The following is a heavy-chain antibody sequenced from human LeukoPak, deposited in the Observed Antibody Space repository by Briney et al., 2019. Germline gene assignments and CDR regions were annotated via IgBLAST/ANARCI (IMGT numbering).Heavy chain of an antibody. V-gene: IGHV4-61*02. CDR2: IYSSGST. CDR3: ARVSVGYMDV. D-gene: IGHD1-1*01. CDR1: SGSISSGSYY. J-gene: IGHJ4*02. Sequence: SETLSLTCTVSSGSISSGSYYWSWIRQPAGKGLEWIGRIYSSGSTDYNPSLKSRVTISVDTSKNQFSLNLSSVTAADTAVYCARVSVGYMDVWGQGTLVTVSS.